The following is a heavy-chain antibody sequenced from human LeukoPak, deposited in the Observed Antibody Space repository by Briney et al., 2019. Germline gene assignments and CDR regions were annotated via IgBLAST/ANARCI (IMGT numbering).Heavy chain of an antibody. V-gene: IGHV3-23*01. Sequence: PGGSLRLSCAASAFTLRTYAMNWVRQAPGKGLEWVSSISSGGGTTYYADSVKGRFTISRDNSTNTLYLQMNSLRPEDTAMSYCANAVCTTSSCSGFYGMDVWGQGTTVAVSS. CDR1: AFTLRTYA. J-gene: IGHJ6*02. D-gene: IGHD2-2*01. CDR3: ANAVCTTSSCSGFYGMDV. CDR2: ISSGGGTT.